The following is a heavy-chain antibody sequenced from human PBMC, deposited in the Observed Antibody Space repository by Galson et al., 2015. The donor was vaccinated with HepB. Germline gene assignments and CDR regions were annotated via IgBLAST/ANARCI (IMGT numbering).Heavy chain of an antibody. J-gene: IGHJ2*01. CDR2: IKQDGSEK. Sequence: VRQAPGKGLEWVANIKQDGSEKYYVDSVKGRFTISRDNAKNSLYLQMNSLRAEDTAVYYCARYYYDSSGYYQPRTYWYFDLWGRGTLVTVSS. D-gene: IGHD3-22*01. CDR3: ARYYYDSSGYYQPRTYWYFDL. V-gene: IGHV3-7*03.